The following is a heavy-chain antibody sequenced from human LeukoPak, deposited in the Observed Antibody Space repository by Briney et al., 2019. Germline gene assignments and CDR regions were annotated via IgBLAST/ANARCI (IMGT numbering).Heavy chain of an antibody. CDR1: GFTFSSYA. V-gene: IGHV3-23*01. J-gene: IGHJ3*02. D-gene: IGHD2-21*02. CDR2: IRGSGDST. Sequence: GGSLRLSCVASGFTFSSYAMNWFRQAPEKGLEWVSAIRGSGDSTHYADSVKGRFTISRDNSKNTLYLEMNSLRAEDTAVYYCAKGLGDFGRTGGFDIWGQGTMVTVSS. CDR3: AKGLGDFGRTGGFDI.